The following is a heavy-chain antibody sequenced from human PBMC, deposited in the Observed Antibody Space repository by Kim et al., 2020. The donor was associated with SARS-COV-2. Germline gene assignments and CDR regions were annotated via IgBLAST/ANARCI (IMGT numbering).Heavy chain of an antibody. CDR2: ISSGGGVS. D-gene: IGHD6-13*01. V-gene: IGHV3-11*01. Sequence: GGSLRLSCVASGFTFSDYHMSWIRQAPGKRLEWVSYISSGGGVSYYADSVKGRFTISRDDAKNSLYLQMDSLRAEDTAVYYCARESDSSSWEIYYYYGM. CDR1: GFTFSDYH. J-gene: IGHJ6*01. CDR3: ARESDSSSWEIYYYYGM.